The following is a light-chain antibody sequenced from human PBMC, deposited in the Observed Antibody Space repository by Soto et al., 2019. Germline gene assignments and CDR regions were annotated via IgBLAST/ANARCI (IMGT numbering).Light chain of an antibody. V-gene: IGKV1-5*03. J-gene: IGKJ1*01. CDR1: QSISNC. Sequence: IQMTQSPSTLSSSVGDRVTITCRASQSISNCLAWYQQKPGKAPKLLIYKASSLESGVPSRFSGSGSGTAFTLTISSLQPDDVATDYCQQYSTYPWTFGQGTKVEIK. CDR2: KAS. CDR3: QQYSTYPWT.